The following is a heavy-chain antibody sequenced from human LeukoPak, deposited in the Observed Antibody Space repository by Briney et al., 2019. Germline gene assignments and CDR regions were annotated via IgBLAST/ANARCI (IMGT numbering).Heavy chain of an antibody. J-gene: IGHJ4*02. V-gene: IGHV3-74*01. D-gene: IGHD2-2*01. CDR2: INTDGSST. CDR3: ARGPSGKVPAANLDY. Sequence: PGGSLRLSCAASGFTFNSYWMHWVRQAPGKGLVWVSRINTDGSSTSYADSVKGRFTISRDNAKNTLYLQMNSLRAEDTAVYYCARGPSGKVPAANLDYWGQGTLVTVSS. CDR1: GFTFNSYW.